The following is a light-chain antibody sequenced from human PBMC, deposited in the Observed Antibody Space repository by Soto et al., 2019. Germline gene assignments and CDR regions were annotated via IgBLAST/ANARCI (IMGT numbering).Light chain of an antibody. CDR1: QRVRSY. J-gene: IGKJ5*01. CDR3: QQRSNWIT. Sequence: EIVLTQSPATLSLSPGERATLSCRASQRVRSYLAWYQQKPGQAPRLLIYDASNRATGIPARFSGSGSGTDVSLTINSLEPEDFAVYYCQQRSNWITFGQGTRLEIK. CDR2: DAS. V-gene: IGKV3-11*01.